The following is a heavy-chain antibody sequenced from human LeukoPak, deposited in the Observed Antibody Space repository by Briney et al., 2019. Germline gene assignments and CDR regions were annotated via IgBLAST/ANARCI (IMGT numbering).Heavy chain of an antibody. CDR1: GGTFSSYA. CDR2: IIPIFGTA. CDR3: ARVDDILTGYFLGY. D-gene: IGHD3-9*01. J-gene: IGHJ4*02. V-gene: IGHV1-69*05. Sequence: SVKVSCKAPGGTFSSYAISWVRQAPGQGLEWMGGIIPIFGTANYAQKFQGRVTITTDESTSTAYMELSSLRSEDTAVYYCARVDDILTGYFLGYWGQGTLVTVSS.